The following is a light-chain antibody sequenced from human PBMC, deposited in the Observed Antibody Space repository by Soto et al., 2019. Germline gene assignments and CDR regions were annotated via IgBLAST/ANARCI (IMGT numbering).Light chain of an antibody. CDR1: QSIYTA. CDR3: QQYHDWPPT. CDR2: GAS. J-gene: IGKJ1*01. V-gene: IGKV3-15*01. Sequence: EIVMTQSPATPYVSPGESATLSCRASQSIYTALAWYQQKPGQVPRLLIYGASTRATGFPARFSGSGSGTEFTLTISSLQSEDFAVYYCQQYHDWPPTFGQGTK.